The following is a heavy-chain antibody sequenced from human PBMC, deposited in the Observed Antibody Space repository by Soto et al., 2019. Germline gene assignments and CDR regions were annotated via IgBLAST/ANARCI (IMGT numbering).Heavy chain of an antibody. CDR2: IYYSGST. J-gene: IGHJ4*02. V-gene: IGHV4-31*03. D-gene: IGHD2-15*01. Sequence: QVQLQESGPGLVKPSQTLSLTCIVSGGSLSSGGFYWSWIRQHPGQGLEWIGYIYYSGSTYYNPSLRSRLTMSVDTSEIQFSLGLSSVTAADTAMYYCARGYCSGGSCLTGVDYWGQGTLVTVSS. CDR1: GGSLSSGGFY. CDR3: ARGYCSGGSCLTGVDY.